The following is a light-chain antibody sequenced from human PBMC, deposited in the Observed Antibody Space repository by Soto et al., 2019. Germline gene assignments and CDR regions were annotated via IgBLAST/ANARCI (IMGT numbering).Light chain of an antibody. CDR1: SGHSKYA. J-gene: IGLJ3*02. Sequence: QLVLTQSPSASASLGASVKLTCTLNSGHSKYAIAWHQVQPEKGPRYLMKVNHDGTLSKGDGIPNRFSGSSSGAERYLTISSLQSEDEVDYYCQTWGSGFRVFGGGTKVTVL. V-gene: IGLV4-69*01. CDR2: VNHDGTL. CDR3: QTWGSGFRV.